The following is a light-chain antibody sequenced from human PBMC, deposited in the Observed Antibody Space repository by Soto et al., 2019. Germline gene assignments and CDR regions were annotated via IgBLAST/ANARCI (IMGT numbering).Light chain of an antibody. J-gene: IGKJ4*01. V-gene: IGKV1-5*03. CDR1: QSISNW. Sequence: DIQMTQSPSTLSASVGDRVTITCRASQSISNWLAWYQQKPGKAPNLLMYKASTLQSGVPSRFSGSGSGTEFPLTITNLQPDDVALYYCQQYDTYSLTFGGGTTVEIK. CDR3: QQYDTYSLT. CDR2: KAS.